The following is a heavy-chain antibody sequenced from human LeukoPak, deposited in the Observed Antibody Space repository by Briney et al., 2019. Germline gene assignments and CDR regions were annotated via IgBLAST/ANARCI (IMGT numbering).Heavy chain of an antibody. CDR3: ARENPFIAAAVWVN. CDR2: IYTSGST. CDR1: GGSISSYY. Sequence: SETLSLTCTVSGGSISSYYWSWIRQPAGKGLEWIGRIYTSGSTNYNPSLKSRVTMSVDTSKNQFSLKLSPVTAADTAVYYCARENPFIAAAVWVNWGQGTLVTVSS. D-gene: IGHD6-13*01. V-gene: IGHV4-4*07. J-gene: IGHJ4*02.